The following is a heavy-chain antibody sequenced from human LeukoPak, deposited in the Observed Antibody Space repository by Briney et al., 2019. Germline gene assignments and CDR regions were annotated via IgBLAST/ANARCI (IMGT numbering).Heavy chain of an antibody. D-gene: IGHD6-19*01. CDR3: ARDVSRIAVAGTGLGY. V-gene: IGHV3-33*08. Sequence: GGSLRLSCAASGFTFSAYWMHWVRQAPGKGLEWVAVIWYDGSNKYYADSVKGRFTISRDNSKNTLYLQMNSLRAEDTAVYYCARDVSRIAVAGTGLGYWGQGTLVTVSS. J-gene: IGHJ4*02. CDR2: IWYDGSNK. CDR1: GFTFSAYW.